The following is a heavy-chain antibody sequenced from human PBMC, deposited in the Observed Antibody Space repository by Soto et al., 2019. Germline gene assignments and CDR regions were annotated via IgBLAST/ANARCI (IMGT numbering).Heavy chain of an antibody. V-gene: IGHV3-21*06. CDR1: GFTFSSYS. Sequence: VQLVESGGGLVKPGGSLRLSCVDSGFTFSSYSMNWVRQAPGKGLEWVSSISAYSSPIFYADSLKGRFTISRDNAKNSLYLQMNSLRAEDTAVYYCVRGGRGYTRDDVFDIWGQGTMVTVSS. D-gene: IGHD2-2*02. CDR3: VRGGRGYTRDDVFDI. CDR2: ISAYSSPI. J-gene: IGHJ3*02.